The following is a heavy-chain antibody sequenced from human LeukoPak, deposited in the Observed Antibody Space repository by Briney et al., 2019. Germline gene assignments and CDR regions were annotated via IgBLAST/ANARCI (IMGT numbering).Heavy chain of an antibody. V-gene: IGHV3-30*18. J-gene: IGHJ4*02. CDR1: RFTFSSYG. CDR2: ISYDGSNK. Sequence: GGSLRLSCAASRFTFSSYGMHWVRQAPGKGLEWVAVISYDGSNKYYADSVKGRFTISRDNSKNTLYLQMNSLRAEDTAVYYCAKASGYPPDYWGQGTLVTVSS. CDR3: AKASGYPPDY. D-gene: IGHD3-22*01.